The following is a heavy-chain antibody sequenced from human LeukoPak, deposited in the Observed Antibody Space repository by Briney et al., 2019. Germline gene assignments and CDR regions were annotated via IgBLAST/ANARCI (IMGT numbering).Heavy chain of an antibody. CDR2: INPSSGGT. Sequence: ASVKVSCKASGDTFSSYAISWVRQAPGQGLEWMGWINPSSGGTKYAQRFQGRVTMTRDTSITTAYMELSSLTSDDTAVYYCAKDEGPLNWFDPWGQGTLVTVSS. V-gene: IGHV1-2*02. CDR1: GDTFSSYA. J-gene: IGHJ5*02. CDR3: AKDEGPLNWFDP.